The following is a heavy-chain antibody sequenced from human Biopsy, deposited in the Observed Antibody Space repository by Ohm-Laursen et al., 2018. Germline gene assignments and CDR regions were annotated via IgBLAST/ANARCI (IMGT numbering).Heavy chain of an antibody. J-gene: IGHJ5*01. CDR3: ARAGRYCSGGGCYSWFDS. Sequence: SLRLSCAASSFSFSDNYMDWVRQAPGKGLEWVGRIRDKANSYTTDYAASVKGRFTISRDDSKNSLYLQMNSLKTEDTALYYCARAGRYCSGGGCYSWFDSWGQGTLVTVSS. CDR2: IRDKANSYTT. V-gene: IGHV3-72*01. D-gene: IGHD2-15*01. CDR1: SFSFSDNY.